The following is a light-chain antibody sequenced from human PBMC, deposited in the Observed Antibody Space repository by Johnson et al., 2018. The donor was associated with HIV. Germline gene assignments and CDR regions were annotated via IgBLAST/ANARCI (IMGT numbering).Light chain of an antibody. CDR2: KND. V-gene: IGLV1-51*02. CDR3: GTWDSSLSAGGV. CDR1: SSNIGNNY. Sequence: QSVLTQSPSVSAAPGQKVTISCSGSSSNIGNNYVSWYQQLPGTAPKLLIYKNDKRPSGIPDRFSGSKSGTSATLGITGLQTGDEADYYCGTWDSSLSAGGVFGTVTKVTVL. J-gene: IGLJ1*01.